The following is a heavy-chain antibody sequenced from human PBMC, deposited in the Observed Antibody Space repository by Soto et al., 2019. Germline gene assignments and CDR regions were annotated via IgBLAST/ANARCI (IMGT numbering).Heavy chain of an antibody. D-gene: IGHD6-19*01. J-gene: IGHJ4*02. V-gene: IGHV1-69*06. CDR1: GCTFTTYD. Sequence: QVLLVQSGAEVRKPGSSMKVSCKASGCTFTTYDISCLRQTPGQGLEWMGGIIPLFDATRYAQKFQGRVTNTADKSTGTAYMELSSLRSEDTAMDYCERDRSSSWSNGTFYFDSWGPGPLVTGS. CDR2: IIPLFDAT. CDR3: ERDRSSSWSNGTFYFDS.